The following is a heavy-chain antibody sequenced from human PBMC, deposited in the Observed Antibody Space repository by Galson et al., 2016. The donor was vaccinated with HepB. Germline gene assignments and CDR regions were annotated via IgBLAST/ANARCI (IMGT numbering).Heavy chain of an antibody. Sequence: SLRLSCAASGFTFSSYGMNWVRQAPGKGLEWVAVISYDGSKKYYADSAKGRFTISRDNSKNTLYLQMNSLRAEDTAVYYCARDQGYSGSYLRYFDLWGRGTLVTVSS. J-gene: IGHJ2*01. V-gene: IGHV3-30*03. CDR2: ISYDGSKK. CDR1: GFTFSSYG. D-gene: IGHD1-26*01. CDR3: ARDQGYSGSYLRYFDL.